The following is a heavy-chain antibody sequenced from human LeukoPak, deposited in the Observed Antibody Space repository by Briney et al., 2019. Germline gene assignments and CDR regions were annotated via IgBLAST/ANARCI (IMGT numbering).Heavy chain of an antibody. V-gene: IGHV3-23*01. D-gene: IGHD1-14*01. CDR2: ISGSGGST. J-gene: IGHJ4*02. CDR3: AKTPSGTLSAPTGYFDY. CDR1: GFTFSSYA. Sequence: GGSLRLSCAAPGFTFSSYAMSWVRQAPGKGLEWVSAISGSGGSTYYADSVKGRFTISRDNSKNTLYLQMDSLRAEDTAVYYCAKTPSGTLSAPTGYFDYWGQGTLVTVSS.